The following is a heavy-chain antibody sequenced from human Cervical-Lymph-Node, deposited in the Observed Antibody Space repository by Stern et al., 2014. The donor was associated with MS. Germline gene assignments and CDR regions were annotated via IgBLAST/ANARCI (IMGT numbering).Heavy chain of an antibody. Sequence: VQLGQSGPEVRQPGASVRVSCKASGYTFTTPNYGIAWVREAPGRGLEWLGWISSYNGNTVDAQKLQDRVTMTTDTSTSTAYMELRSLRSDDTAFYYCARERLRDFNDYHFDSWGQGTLVTVSS. CDR1: GYTFTTPNYG. CDR2: ISSYNGNT. V-gene: IGHV1-18*01. J-gene: IGHJ4*02. CDR3: ARERLRDFNDYHFDS. D-gene: IGHD4-11*01.